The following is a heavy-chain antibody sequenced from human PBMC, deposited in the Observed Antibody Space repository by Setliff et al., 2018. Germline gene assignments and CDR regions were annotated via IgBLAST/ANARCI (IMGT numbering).Heavy chain of an antibody. J-gene: IGHJ4*02. CDR1: GGSISSGSYY. CDR3: ARDLPKYSSSSVDNYFDY. D-gene: IGHD6-6*01. CDR2: IYTSGST. V-gene: IGHV4-61*09. Sequence: SETLSLTCTFSGGSISSGSYYWSWIRQPAGKGLEWIGNIYTSGSTNYNPSLKSRVTITVDTSKTQFSLTLSSVTAADTDVYYCARDLPKYSSSSVDNYFDYWGKGTMVTVSS.